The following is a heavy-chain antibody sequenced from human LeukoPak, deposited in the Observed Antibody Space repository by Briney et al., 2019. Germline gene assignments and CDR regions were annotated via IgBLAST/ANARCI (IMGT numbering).Heavy chain of an antibody. Sequence: GSSVKVSCKASGGTFTSYAISWVRHAPGQGLEWMGGIMPIFGTANYAQKFQSRVTITADESTSTAYMELSSLRSEDTAVYYCAQEGGSGSFKLDYWGQGTLVTVSS. J-gene: IGHJ4*02. CDR2: IMPIFGTA. CDR1: GGTFTSYA. V-gene: IGHV1-69*01. D-gene: IGHD3-10*01. CDR3: AQEGGSGSFKLDY.